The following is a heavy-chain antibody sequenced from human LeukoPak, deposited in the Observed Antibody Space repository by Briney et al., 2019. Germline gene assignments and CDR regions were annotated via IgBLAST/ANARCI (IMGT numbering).Heavy chain of an antibody. Sequence: SETLSLTCTVSGGSISSYYWSWIRQPPGKGLEWIGYIYYSGSTNYNPSLKSLVTISVDTSKNQFSLKLSSVTAADTAVYYCARAVAGRDDAFDIWGQGTMVTVSS. CDR3: ARAVAGRDDAFDI. J-gene: IGHJ3*02. CDR1: GGSISSYY. D-gene: IGHD6-19*01. CDR2: IYYSGST. V-gene: IGHV4-59*01.